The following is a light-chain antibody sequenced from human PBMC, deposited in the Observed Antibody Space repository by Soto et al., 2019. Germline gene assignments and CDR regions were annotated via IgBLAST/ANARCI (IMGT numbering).Light chain of an antibody. Sequence: IQMAQSPASVSASVGARVTITCRASQIISIYLNWYQQKPGKAPKLLIYASSSLQIGVPSRFSGSGSGTDFTLTISSLQPEDFATYYCQQSYSTITFGQGTRLEIK. J-gene: IGKJ5*01. V-gene: IGKV1-39*01. CDR2: ASS. CDR3: QQSYSTIT. CDR1: QIISIY.